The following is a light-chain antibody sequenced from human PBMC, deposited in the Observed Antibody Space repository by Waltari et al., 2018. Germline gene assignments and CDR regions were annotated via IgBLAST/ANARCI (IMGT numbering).Light chain of an antibody. CDR2: KVS. CDR1: QSLVHSDGNTY. CDR3: MQGTHWPLT. J-gene: IGKJ4*01. Sequence: DVVLTQSPLSLPVTLEQPAPISCKSRQSLVHSDGNTYLAWFHQRPGQSPRRLIYKVSNRESGVPERFSASGSGTDFTLKISRVEAEDVGVYYCMQGTHWPLTFGGGTKVEMK. V-gene: IGKV2-30*02.